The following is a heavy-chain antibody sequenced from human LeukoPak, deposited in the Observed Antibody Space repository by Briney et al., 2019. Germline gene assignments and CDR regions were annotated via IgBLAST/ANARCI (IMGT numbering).Heavy chain of an antibody. V-gene: IGHV3-53*01. D-gene: IGHD7-27*01. CDR2: IYSGGST. J-gene: IGHJ4*02. CDR1: GFTFINAW. Sequence: GGSLRLSCAASGFTFINAWMSWVRQAPGKGLEWVSVIYSGGSTYYADSVKGRFTISRDNSKNTLYLQMNSLRAEDTAVYYCARGLTGDWGQGTLVTVSS. CDR3: ARGLTGD.